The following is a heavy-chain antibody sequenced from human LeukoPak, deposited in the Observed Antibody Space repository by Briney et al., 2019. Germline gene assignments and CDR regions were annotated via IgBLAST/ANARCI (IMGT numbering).Heavy chain of an antibody. D-gene: IGHD1-26*01. V-gene: IGHV4-59*01. CDR3: ARDRSGSYRYFDY. CDR2: IFYTGST. CDR1: GGSISSYY. Sequence: SETLSLTCSVSGGSISSYYWSWIRQPPGKGLEWIGNIFYTGSTKYNPSLKSRVTISVDTSKNQISLKLSSVTAADTAVYYCARDRSGSYRYFDYWGQGTLVTVSS. J-gene: IGHJ4*02.